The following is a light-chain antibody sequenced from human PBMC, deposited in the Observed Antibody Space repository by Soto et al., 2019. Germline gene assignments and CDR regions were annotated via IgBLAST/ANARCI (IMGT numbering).Light chain of an antibody. V-gene: IGLV2-14*03. CDR3: SSFTVMNTQV. CDR1: SSDVGAYNY. CDR2: DVN. Sequence: QSVLTQPASVSEFPGQSVTISCIGTSSDVGAYNYVSWYQQHPGKAPKLIIFDVNRRPSGISNRFSGSKSGNTASLTVSGLQADDEADYYCSSFTVMNTQVFGGGTKVTVL. J-gene: IGLJ2*01.